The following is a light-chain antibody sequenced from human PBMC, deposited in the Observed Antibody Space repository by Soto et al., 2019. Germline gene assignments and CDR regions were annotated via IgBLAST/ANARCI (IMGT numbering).Light chain of an antibody. Sequence: QAVLTQPPSVSAAPGQKVTISCSGSSSNIGNNYVSWYQQLPGTAPKLLIYDNNKRPSGIPDRFSGSKSGTSATLGITGLQTGVEADYYCGTWDSSLSAEVFGGGTKLTVL. J-gene: IGLJ2*01. V-gene: IGLV1-51*01. CDR2: DNN. CDR1: SSNIGNNY. CDR3: GTWDSSLSAEV.